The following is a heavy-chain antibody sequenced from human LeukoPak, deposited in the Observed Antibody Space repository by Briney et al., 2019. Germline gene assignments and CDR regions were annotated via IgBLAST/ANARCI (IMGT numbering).Heavy chain of an antibody. CDR1: GFTLSSYS. J-gene: IGHJ6*02. D-gene: IGHD6-19*01. CDR3: ARDSPQAGV. Sequence: GGSLRLSCAASGFTLSSYSMHWVRQAPGKGLEWVSSISSGSVLIFYSDAVKGRFTISRDNAENSLYLQLNSLRAEDTAVYYCARDSPQAGVWGQGTTVTVSS. CDR2: ISSGSVLI. V-gene: IGHV3-21*01.